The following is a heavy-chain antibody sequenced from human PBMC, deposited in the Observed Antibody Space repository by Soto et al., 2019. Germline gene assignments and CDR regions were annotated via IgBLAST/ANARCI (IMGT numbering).Heavy chain of an antibody. D-gene: IGHD6-19*01. CDR1: RFRFNIYS. V-gene: IGHV3-48*02. CDR2: ITSDTNTI. Sequence: EVQLVESGGGLVQPGGSLRLSCAASRFRFNIYSMNWIRQAPGKGLEWFAYITSDTNTIKYADSVRGRFTISRDNAKNSVDLQMNSLRDEDTAVYYCARSVEGHFDYWGQGTVVTVSS. CDR3: ARSVEGHFDY. J-gene: IGHJ4*02.